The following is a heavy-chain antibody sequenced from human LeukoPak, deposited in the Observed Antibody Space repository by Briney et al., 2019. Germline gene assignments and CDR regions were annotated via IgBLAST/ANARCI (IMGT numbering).Heavy chain of an antibody. CDR2: IYPGDSNT. J-gene: IGHJ4*02. Sequence: GESLKISCKGSGYIFTRNWIGWVRQMPGKGLEWMGIIYPGDSNTRYSPSFQGQVTISADKSITTAYLQWSSLKASDTAIYYCARLMETTMVTEFDYWGQGTLVTVSS. CDR3: ARLMETTMVTEFDY. CDR1: GYIFTRNW. D-gene: IGHD5-18*01. V-gene: IGHV5-51*01.